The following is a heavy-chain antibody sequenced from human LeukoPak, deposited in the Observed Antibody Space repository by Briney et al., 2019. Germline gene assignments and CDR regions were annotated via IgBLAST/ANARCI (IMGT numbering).Heavy chain of an antibody. CDR2: ISSSGSTI. V-gene: IGHV3-11*04. CDR3: AVVTRDYGDSTNIDY. D-gene: IGHD4-17*01. J-gene: IGHJ4*02. Sequence: PGGSLRLSCAASGFTFSDYYMSWIRQAPGKGLEWVSYISSSGSTIYYADSVKGRFTISRDNAKNSLYLQMNSLRAEDTAVYYCAVVTRDYGDSTNIDYWGQGTLVTVSS. CDR1: GFTFSDYY.